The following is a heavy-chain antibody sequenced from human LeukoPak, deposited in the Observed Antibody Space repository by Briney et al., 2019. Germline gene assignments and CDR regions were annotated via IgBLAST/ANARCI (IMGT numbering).Heavy chain of an antibody. CDR2: INPSGGST. CDR1: GYTFTSYY. J-gene: IGHJ6*02. CDR3: ARATYYDILTLYYYYGMGV. D-gene: IGHD3-9*01. V-gene: IGHV1-46*01. Sequence: GASVKVSCKASGYTFTSYYMHWVRQAPGQGLEWMGIINPSGGSTSYAQKFQGRVTMTRDTSTSTVYMELSSLRSEDTAVYYCARATYYDILTLYYYYGMGVWGQGTTVTVSS.